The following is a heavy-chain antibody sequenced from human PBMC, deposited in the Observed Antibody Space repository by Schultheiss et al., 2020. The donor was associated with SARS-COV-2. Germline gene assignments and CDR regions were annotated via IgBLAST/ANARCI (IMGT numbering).Heavy chain of an antibody. D-gene: IGHD3-3*01. Sequence: SETLSLTCTVSGGSVSSSGYSWSWIRQPPGKGLEWIGYIYYSGSTYYNPSLKSRVTISVDTSKNQFSLKLSSVTAADTAVYYCARGARGHYDFWSGYYRMARYMDVWGKGTTVTVSS. V-gene: IGHV4-61*08. CDR3: ARGARGHYDFWSGYYRMARYMDV. CDR1: GGSVSSSGYS. J-gene: IGHJ6*03. CDR2: IYYSGST.